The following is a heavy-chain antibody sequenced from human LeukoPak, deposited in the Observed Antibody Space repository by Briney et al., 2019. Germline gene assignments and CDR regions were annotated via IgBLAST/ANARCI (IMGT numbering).Heavy chain of an antibody. J-gene: IGHJ4*02. D-gene: IGHD1-26*01. CDR1: GFTFSSYA. CDR2: LRGSGGIT. CDR3: ARVSGSYSTIDY. V-gene: IGHV3-23*01. Sequence: GGSLRLSCAASGFTFSSYAMTWVRQAPGKGLEWVSGLRGSGGITYYADSVKGRFTISRDNSKNTLYLQMNSPSAEDTAIYYCARVSGSYSTIDYWGQGTLVTVSS.